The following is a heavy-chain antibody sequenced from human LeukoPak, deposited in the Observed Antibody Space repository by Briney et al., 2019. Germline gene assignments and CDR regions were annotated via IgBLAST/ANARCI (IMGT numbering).Heavy chain of an antibody. Sequence: SQTLSLTCSVSGGSITSGRYYWTWIRQYPEKGLEWIGYSYYSGSTHFKPSLKSRATISLDKSKNQFPLNLTSATAADTAVYYCARATYDLLTGYYLDSWGQGTLVTVSS. J-gene: IGHJ4*02. CDR3: ARATYDLLTGYYLDS. D-gene: IGHD3-9*01. CDR1: GGSITSGRYY. V-gene: IGHV4-31*03. CDR2: SYYSGST.